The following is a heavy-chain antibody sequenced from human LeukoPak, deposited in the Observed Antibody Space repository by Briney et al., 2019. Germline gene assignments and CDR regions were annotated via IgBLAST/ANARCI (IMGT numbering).Heavy chain of an antibody. CDR2: IYYGGST. V-gene: IGHV4-39*01. CDR3: ATYYYSYCYMDA. Sequence: NPSETLSLTCTVSVGSISSGSYYWGWIRQSPGKGLEWIGNIYYGGSTSYDPSLKSRVTISVDTTKNQFSLHLSSVTAADTAVYYCATYYYSYCYMDAWGKGTTVTVSS. J-gene: IGHJ6*03. CDR1: VGSISSGSYY.